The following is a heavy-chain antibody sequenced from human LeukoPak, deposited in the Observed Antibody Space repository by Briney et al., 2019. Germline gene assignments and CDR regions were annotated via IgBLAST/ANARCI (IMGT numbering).Heavy chain of an antibody. J-gene: IGHJ5*02. V-gene: IGHV1-69*13. CDR3: ASVMTTVTRRFDP. CDR2: IIPIFGTA. D-gene: IGHD4-17*01. Sequence: SVKVSCKASGGTFSSYAISWVRQAPGQGLEWMGGIIPIFGTANYAQKFQGRVTITADESTSTAYMELSSLRSEDTAVYYCASVMTTVTRRFDPWGQGTLVTVPS. CDR1: GGTFSSYA.